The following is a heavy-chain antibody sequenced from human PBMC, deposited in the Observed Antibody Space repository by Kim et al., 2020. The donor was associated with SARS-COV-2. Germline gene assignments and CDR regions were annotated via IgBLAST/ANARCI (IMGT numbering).Heavy chain of an antibody. V-gene: IGHV4-61*02. Sequence: SETLSLTCTVSGGSISSGSYYWSWIRQPAGKGLEWIGRIYTSGSTNYNPSLKSRVTISVDTSKNQFSLKLSSVTAADTAVYYCAREHYYGSGIGFDIWGQGTMVTVSS. J-gene: IGHJ3*02. CDR3: AREHYYGSGIGFDI. CDR1: GGSISSGSYY. CDR2: IYTSGST. D-gene: IGHD3-10*01.